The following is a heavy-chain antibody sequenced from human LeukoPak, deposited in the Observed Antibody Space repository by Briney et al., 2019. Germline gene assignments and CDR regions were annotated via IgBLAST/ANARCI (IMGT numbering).Heavy chain of an antibody. J-gene: IGHJ4*02. V-gene: IGHV5-51*01. D-gene: IGHD4-17*01. CDR2: IYPGDSDT. CDR3: ARSGDYAFDY. CDR1: GSSFTRYW. Sequence: GESLKISCKGSGSSFTRYWIGWVRQLPGKGLEWMGIIYPGDSDTRYSPSFQGQVTISADRSISTAYLQWSSLKASDTAMYYCARSGDYAFDYWGQGTLVTVSS.